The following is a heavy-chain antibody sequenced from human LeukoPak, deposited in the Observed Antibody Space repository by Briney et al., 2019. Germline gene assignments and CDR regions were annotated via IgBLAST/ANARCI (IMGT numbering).Heavy chain of an antibody. D-gene: IGHD6-19*01. J-gene: IGHJ4*02. CDR1: GYSFADYY. V-gene: IGHV1-2*02. CDR3: ARPPGIAVAGHRRALDY. CDR2: IKPNSGGT. Sequence: GASVKVSCKASGYSFADYYMHWVRQAPGQGLEWMGWIKPNSGGTRSAQKFQGRVTMTRDTSVSTAYMELSRLRSDDTAVYYCARPPGIAVAGHRRALDYWGQGTLVTVSS.